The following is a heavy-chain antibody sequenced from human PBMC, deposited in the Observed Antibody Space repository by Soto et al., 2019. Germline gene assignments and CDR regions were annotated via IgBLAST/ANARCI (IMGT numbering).Heavy chain of an antibody. CDR2: IYYSGST. D-gene: IGHD4-4*01. V-gene: IGHV4-61*01. CDR1: GGSVSSGSYY. J-gene: IGHJ2*01. Sequence: QVQLQESDPGLVKPSETLSLTCTVSGGSVSSGSYYWSWIRQPPGKGLEWIGYIYYSGSTNNNPSLKSRVTISVDTSKNQFARKLSSVTAADTAAYYCARLRYSNYVRYFDLWGRGTLVTVSS. CDR3: ARLRYSNYVRYFDL.